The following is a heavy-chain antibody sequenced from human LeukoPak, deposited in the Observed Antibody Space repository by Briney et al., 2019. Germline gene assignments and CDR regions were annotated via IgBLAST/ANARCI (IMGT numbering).Heavy chain of an antibody. D-gene: IGHD3-22*01. CDR2: IWYDGSNK. CDR1: GFIFSRYG. Sequence: GRSLRLSCAASGFIFSRYGLHWVRQAPGKGLEWVAAIWYDGSNKYYADSVKGRFTISRDNSRNTLYLEMNSLRAEDTAVYYCARDLYFHDSSGYYYGVDYWGQGTLVTVSP. V-gene: IGHV3-33*01. CDR3: ARDLYFHDSSGYYYGVDY. J-gene: IGHJ4*02.